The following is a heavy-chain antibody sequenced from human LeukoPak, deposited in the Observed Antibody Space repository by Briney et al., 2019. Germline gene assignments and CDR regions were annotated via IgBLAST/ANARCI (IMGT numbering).Heavy chain of an antibody. D-gene: IGHD5-18*01. J-gene: IGHJ4*02. CDR1: GDTFTGYY. CDR3: ARKGPPAMDPLDY. V-gene: IGHV1-2*02. Sequence: ASVKVSCKASGDTFTGYYMHWVRQAPGQGLEWMGWINPNSGGTNYAQKFQGKVTITRDTSIRTAYMELSRLRSDDTAVYYWARKGPPAMDPLDYWGQGTLVTVSS. CDR2: INPNSGGT.